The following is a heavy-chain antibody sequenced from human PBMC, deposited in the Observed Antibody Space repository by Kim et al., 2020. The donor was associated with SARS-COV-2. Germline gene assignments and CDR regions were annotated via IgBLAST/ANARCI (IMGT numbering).Heavy chain of an antibody. J-gene: IGHJ4*02. Sequence: YYADSVKGRFTISRDNSKNSLYLQMNSLRAEDTALYYCAKGGRSGSYVDYWGQGTLVTVSS. CDR3: AKGGRSGSYVDY. D-gene: IGHD1-26*01. V-gene: IGHV3-43D*03.